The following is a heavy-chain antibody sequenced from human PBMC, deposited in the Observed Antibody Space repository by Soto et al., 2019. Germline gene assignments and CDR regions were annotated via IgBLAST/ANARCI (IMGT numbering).Heavy chain of an antibody. J-gene: IGHJ3*02. V-gene: IGHV4-59*01. CDR3: ARAQLLGYCSGGSCHSDAFDI. Sequence: QVQLQESGPGLVKPSETLSLTCTVSGGSISSYYWSWIRQPPGKGLEWIGYIYYSGSTNYNPSLKSRVTISVDTSKNQFSLKLSSVTAADTAVYYCARAQLLGYCSGGSCHSDAFDIWGQGTMVTVSS. CDR1: GGSISSYY. D-gene: IGHD2-15*01. CDR2: IYYSGST.